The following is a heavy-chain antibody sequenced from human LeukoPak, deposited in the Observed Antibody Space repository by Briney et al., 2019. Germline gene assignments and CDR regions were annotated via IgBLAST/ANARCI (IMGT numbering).Heavy chain of an antibody. CDR3: ARDSAPLWFGELLFSEFQH. CDR1: GFTFSSYS. J-gene: IGHJ1*01. V-gene: IGHV3-21*01. Sequence: PGGSLRLSCAASGFTFSSYSMNWVRQAPGKGLEWVSSISSSSSYIYYADSVKGRFTISRDNAKNSLYLQMNSLRAEDTAVYYLARDSAPLWFGELLFSEFQHWGQGTLVTVSS. D-gene: IGHD3-10*01. CDR2: ISSSSSYI.